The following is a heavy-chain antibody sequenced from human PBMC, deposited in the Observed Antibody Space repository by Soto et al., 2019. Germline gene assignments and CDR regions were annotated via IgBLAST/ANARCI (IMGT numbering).Heavy chain of an antibody. CDR1: GGSISSSSYY. D-gene: IGHD3-22*01. CDR3: ARHAYYYDSSGYYYDPRDWFDP. V-gene: IGHV4-39*01. J-gene: IGHJ5*02. CDR2: IYYSGST. Sequence: SETLSLTCTVSGGSISSSSYYWGWIRQPPGKGLEWIGSIYYSGSTYYNPSLKSRVTISVDTSKNQFSLKLSSVTAADTAVYYCARHAYYYDSSGYYYDPRDWFDPWGQGTLVTVSS.